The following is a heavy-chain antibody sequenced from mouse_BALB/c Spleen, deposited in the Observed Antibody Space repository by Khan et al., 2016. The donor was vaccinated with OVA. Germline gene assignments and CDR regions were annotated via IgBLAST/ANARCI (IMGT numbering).Heavy chain of an antibody. D-gene: IGHD1-1*01. CDR1: GFTFNSYG. CDR3: ATSYFYGYYFDY. Sequence: EVELVESGGGLVQPGASRKLSCAASGFTFNSYGMHWVRQAPEKGLEWVAYISGDSNTIYYADTVKGRFTISRDNPKNTLFLQMTSLMSEDTAMYYCATSYFYGYYFDYWGPGTTLTVS. J-gene: IGHJ2*01. CDR2: ISGDSNTI. V-gene: IGHV5-17*02.